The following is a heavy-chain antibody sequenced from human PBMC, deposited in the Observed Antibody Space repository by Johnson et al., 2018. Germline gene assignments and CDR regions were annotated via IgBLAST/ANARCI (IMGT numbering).Heavy chain of an antibody. CDR1: GFTFSRFA. CDR3: ARGDQGAFDI. Sequence: VQLVQSGGGVVQPGRSLRLSCAASGFTFSRFAMHWVRQAPGKGLEWVAVISYDGRNKYYPDSVEGRFTISRDNSRNTLYLQMNSLRNDDTAVYYCARGDQGAFDIWGQGTMVTVSS. J-gene: IGHJ3*02. D-gene: IGHD2-2*01. V-gene: IGHV3-30*03. CDR2: ISYDGRNK.